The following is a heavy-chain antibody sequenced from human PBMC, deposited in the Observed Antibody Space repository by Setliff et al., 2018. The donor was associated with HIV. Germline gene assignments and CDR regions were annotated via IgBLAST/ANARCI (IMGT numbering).Heavy chain of an antibody. J-gene: IGHJ4*02. V-gene: IGHV4-39*01. D-gene: IGHD5-12*01. CDR1: RGSISSSNYY. CDR2: IYDSGST. Sequence: PSETLSLTCTVSRGSISSSNYYWPWIRQPPGKGLEWIGSIYDSGSTYYNASLKSRVTLSIDTSQNQFSLKVTSVTAADTAVYYCARFSMATRCFDYWGQGTLVTVPQ. CDR3: ARFSMATRCFDY.